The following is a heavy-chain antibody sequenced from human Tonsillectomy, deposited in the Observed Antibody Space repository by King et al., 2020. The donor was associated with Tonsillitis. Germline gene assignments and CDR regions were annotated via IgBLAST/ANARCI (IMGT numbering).Heavy chain of an antibody. CDR3: ARDIAVAEYYFDY. D-gene: IGHD6-19*01. CDR2: ISSDGSKR. V-gene: IGHV3-30*04. Sequence: VQLVESGGGVVQPGRSLRLSCAASGFTFSRYAMHWVRQAPGKGLEGVAIISSDGSKRYSADSVKGRFTISRDNSKNTLYLQMNSLRAEDTAVYYCARDIAVAEYYFDYWGQGTLVTVSS. CDR1: GFTFSRYA. J-gene: IGHJ4*02.